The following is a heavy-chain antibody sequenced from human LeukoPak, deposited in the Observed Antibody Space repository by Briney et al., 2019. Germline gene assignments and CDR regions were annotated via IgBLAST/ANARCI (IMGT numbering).Heavy chain of an antibody. CDR3: ARDGDYAILTG. D-gene: IGHD3-9*01. Sequence: GGFLRLSCAASGFTFSSYAMNLVRQAPGKGLGWVSAISGSGDSTYYADSVKGRFTISRDKAKNSLYLQINSLRAEDTDVYYCARDGDYAILTGWAQGTLVTVSS. CDR2: ISGSGDST. V-gene: IGHV3-23*01. J-gene: IGHJ4*02. CDR1: GFTFSSYA.